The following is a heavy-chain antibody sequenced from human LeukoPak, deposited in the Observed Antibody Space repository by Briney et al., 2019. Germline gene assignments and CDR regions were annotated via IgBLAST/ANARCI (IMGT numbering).Heavy chain of an antibody. Sequence: GGSLRLSCAASGFTFSSYSMNWVRQAPGKGLEWVSYISSSSSTIYYADSVKGRFIISRDNAKNSLYLQMNSLRAEDTAVYYCASLGCSSTSCDSYWGQGTLVTVSS. J-gene: IGHJ4*02. CDR1: GFTFSSYS. V-gene: IGHV3-48*01. CDR2: ISSSSSTI. D-gene: IGHD2-2*02. CDR3: ASLGCSSTSCDSY.